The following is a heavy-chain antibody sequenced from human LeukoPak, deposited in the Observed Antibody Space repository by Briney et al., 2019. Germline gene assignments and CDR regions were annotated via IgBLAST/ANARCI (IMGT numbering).Heavy chain of an antibody. CDR1: GGSISAYY. Sequence: SETLSLTCSVSGGSISAYYWGWIRQPPGKGLEWIGTIYYSGSTYYNPSLKSRVAISVDTSKNQFSLKLSSVTAADTALYYCARLALEWLLKVRYFDYWGQGTLVTVSS. V-gene: IGHV4-39*07. CDR3: ARLALEWLLKVRYFDY. CDR2: IYYSGST. J-gene: IGHJ4*02. D-gene: IGHD3-3*01.